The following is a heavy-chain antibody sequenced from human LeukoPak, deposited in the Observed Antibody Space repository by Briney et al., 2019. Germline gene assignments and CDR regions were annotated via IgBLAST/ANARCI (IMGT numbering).Heavy chain of an antibody. Sequence: GASVKVSCKASGYTFTSYGISWVRQAPGQGLEWMGWISAYNGNTNYAQKLQGRVTMTTDTSTSTAYMELSRLTSDDTAVYYCAREGIAEPDTNWFDPWGQGTLVTVSS. D-gene: IGHD6-13*01. CDR3: AREGIAEPDTNWFDP. CDR2: ISAYNGNT. CDR1: GYTFTSYG. V-gene: IGHV1-18*01. J-gene: IGHJ5*02.